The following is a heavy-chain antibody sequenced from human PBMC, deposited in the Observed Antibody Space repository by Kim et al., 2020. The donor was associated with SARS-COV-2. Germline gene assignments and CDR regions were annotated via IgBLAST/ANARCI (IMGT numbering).Heavy chain of an antibody. V-gene: IGHV6-1*01. D-gene: IGHD5-12*01. J-gene: IGHJ4*02. CDR2: YN. Sequence: YNDYAVSVKSRITINPDPSKNQFSLQLNSVTPEDTAVYYCAWDYNGYRFHYWGQGTLVTVSS. CDR3: AWDYNGYRFHY.